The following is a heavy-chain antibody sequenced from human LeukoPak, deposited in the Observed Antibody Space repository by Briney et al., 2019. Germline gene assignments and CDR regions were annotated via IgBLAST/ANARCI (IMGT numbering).Heavy chain of an antibody. Sequence: SETLSLTCTVSGYSISSGYYWGWIRQPPGKGLEWIGSIYHSGSTYYNPSLKSRVTISVDTSKNQFSLKLSSVTAADTAVYYCARGYSYGLSWGQGTLVTVSS. V-gene: IGHV4-38-2*02. CDR1: GYSISSGYY. J-gene: IGHJ4*02. CDR2: IYHSGST. CDR3: ARGYSYGLS. D-gene: IGHD5-18*01.